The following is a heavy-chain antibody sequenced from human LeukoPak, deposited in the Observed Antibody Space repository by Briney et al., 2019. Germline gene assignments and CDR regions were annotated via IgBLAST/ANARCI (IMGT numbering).Heavy chain of an antibody. J-gene: IGHJ4*02. CDR3: ARDYGDY. CDR2: IWYDGSNK. V-gene: IGHV3-33*01. D-gene: IGHD4-17*01. Sequence: PGGSLRLSCAASGFTFSSYGMHWVRQAPGKGLEWVAVIWYDGSNKYYADSVKGRFTISRDIAENSLYLQMNNLRVEDTALYYCARDYGDYWGQGTLVTVSS. CDR1: GFTFSSYG.